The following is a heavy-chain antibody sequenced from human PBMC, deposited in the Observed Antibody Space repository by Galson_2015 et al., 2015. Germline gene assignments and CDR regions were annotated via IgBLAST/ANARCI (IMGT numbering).Heavy chain of an antibody. Sequence: QSGAQVKKPGESLKISCKSSGSSFTSYWIGWVRQMPGKGLEWMGNIYPGGSDTRYSPSFQGQVTNAADKSISTAYLQWSSLKASDTALYYCAGGSWSGYQYYGLDLCGPGTMVTVSS. V-gene: IGHV5-51*01. CDR3: AGGSWSGYQYYGLDL. CDR2: IYPGGSDT. J-gene: IGHJ6*02. CDR1: GSSFTSYW. D-gene: IGHD3-10*01.